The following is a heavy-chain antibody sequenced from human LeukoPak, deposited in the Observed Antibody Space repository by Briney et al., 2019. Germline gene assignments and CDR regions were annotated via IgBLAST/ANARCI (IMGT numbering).Heavy chain of an antibody. J-gene: IGHJ4*02. CDR2: IYHSGST. CDR1: GGSISSGGYS. Sequence: SETLSLTCAVSGGSISSGGYSWSWIRQPPGKGLEWIGYIYHSGSTYYNPSLKSRVTISVDRSKNQFSLKLSSVTAADTAVYYCARGEGYYDSSGYFDYWGQGTLVTVSS. CDR3: ARGEGYYDSSGYFDY. V-gene: IGHV4-30-2*01. D-gene: IGHD3-22*01.